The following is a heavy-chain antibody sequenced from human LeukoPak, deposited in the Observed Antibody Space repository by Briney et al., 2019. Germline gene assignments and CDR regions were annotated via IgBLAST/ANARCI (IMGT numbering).Heavy chain of an antibody. D-gene: IGHD3-10*01. J-gene: IGHJ2*01. Sequence: SSETLSLTCTVSGDSISSYYWSWIRQPPEKGLEWIGYIYNSGSTNYNPSLKSRVTISVDTSKTQFSLKMNSVTAADTAVYYCARLQRITMAGPDYWYFDLWGRGTLVTVSS. V-gene: IGHV4-59*01. CDR1: GDSISSYY. CDR3: ARLQRITMAGPDYWYFDL. CDR2: IYNSGST.